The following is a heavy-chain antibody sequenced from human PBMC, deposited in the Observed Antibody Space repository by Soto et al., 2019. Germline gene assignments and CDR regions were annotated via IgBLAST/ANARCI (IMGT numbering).Heavy chain of an antibody. CDR2: ISYDGSNK. CDR1: GFTSSSYW. D-gene: IGHD2-15*01. CDR3: ARVVNGMDV. J-gene: IGHJ6*02. V-gene: IGHV3-30-3*01. Sequence: GGSLRLSCAASGFTSSSYWIHWVRQAPGKGLVWVAVISYDGSNKYYADSVKGRFTISRDNSKNTLYLQMNSLRAEDTAVYYCARVVNGMDVWGQGTTVTVSS.